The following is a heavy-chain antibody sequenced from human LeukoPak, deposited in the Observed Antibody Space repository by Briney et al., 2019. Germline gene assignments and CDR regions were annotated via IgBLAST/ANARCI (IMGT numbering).Heavy chain of an antibody. D-gene: IGHD6-19*01. CDR3: ASISSGGGY. V-gene: IGHV3-11*06. CDR2: ISSSSSYT. Sequence: GGSLRLSCAASGFTFSDYYMSWIRQAPGKGLEWVSYISSSSSYTNYADSVEGRFTISRDNAKNSLYLQMNSLRAEDTAVYYCASISSGGGYWGQGTLVTVSS. J-gene: IGHJ4*02. CDR1: GFTFSDYY.